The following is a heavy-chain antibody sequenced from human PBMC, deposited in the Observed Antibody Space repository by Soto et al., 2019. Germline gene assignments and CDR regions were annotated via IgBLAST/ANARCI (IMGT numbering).Heavy chain of an antibody. V-gene: IGHV4-31*03. CDR3: ARNGCSSTTCYNQEAPYYGMDV. CDR1: GGSIRSGGYY. Sequence: QVQLQESGPGLMKPSQTLSLTCIVSGGSIRSGGYYWSWIRQHPGKGLEWIGYVSYSGTTYYNPSLKSRVSISVDTSKSHISLRVYSVTAADTAVYYCARNGCSSTTCYNQEAPYYGMDVWGQGTTVTVSS. J-gene: IGHJ6*02. D-gene: IGHD2-2*02. CDR2: VSYSGTT.